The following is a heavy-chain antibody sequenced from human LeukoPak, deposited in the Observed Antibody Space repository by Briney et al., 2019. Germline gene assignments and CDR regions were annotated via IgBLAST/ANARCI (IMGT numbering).Heavy chain of an antibody. J-gene: IGHJ3*02. V-gene: IGHV4-34*01. CDR2: ITHSGST. D-gene: IGHD4-17*01. CDR1: GGSFSGYC. Sequence: KPSETLSLTCGVYGGSFSGYCCSWIRQPPGKGLEWIGEITHSGSTNYNPSLKSRVTISVDTSKNQFSMRLSSVTAADTAVYCSARWSPPTGDDHGDYGTFDIWGQGTLVTVSS. CDR3: ARWSPPTGDDHGDYGTFDI.